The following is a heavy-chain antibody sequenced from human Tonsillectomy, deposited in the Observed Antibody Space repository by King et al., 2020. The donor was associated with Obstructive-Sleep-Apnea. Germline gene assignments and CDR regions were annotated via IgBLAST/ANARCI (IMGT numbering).Heavy chain of an antibody. V-gene: IGHV4-31*03. CDR1: GGSISSGAYY. CDR2: IYNSGRT. Sequence: QLQESGPGLVKPSQTLSLTCTVSGGSISSGAYYWSWIRQHPGKGLEWIGYIYNSGRTYYNPSLKSRVTISVDTSENQFSLKVTSVTAADTAVYHCASKKFPAAPLDYWGQGTLVTVSS. CDR3: ASKKFPAAPLDY. D-gene: IGHD2-2*01. J-gene: IGHJ4*02.